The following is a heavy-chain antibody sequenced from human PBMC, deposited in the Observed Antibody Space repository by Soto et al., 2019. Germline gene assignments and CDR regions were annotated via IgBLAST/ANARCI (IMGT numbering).Heavy chain of an antibody. CDR3: ARHTNGYNPLDY. CDR2: IHPGNSDA. CDR1: GYTFSTYW. Sequence: GESLKISCDGSGYTFSTYWIGWVRQIPGEGLEWMGIIHPGNSDARYSPSFQGQVTISADTSINTAYLQWRSLKASDTAFYYCARHTNGYNPLDYWGQGTLVTVSS. J-gene: IGHJ4*02. V-gene: IGHV5-51*01. D-gene: IGHD5-12*01.